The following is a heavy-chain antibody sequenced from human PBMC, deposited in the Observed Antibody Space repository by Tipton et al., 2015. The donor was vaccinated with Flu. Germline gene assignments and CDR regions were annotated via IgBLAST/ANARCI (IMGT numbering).Heavy chain of an antibody. CDR1: GFSFSSYG. Sequence: SGFSFSSYGMHWVRQAPGKGLEWVAHIRSDETTEYADSVKGRFTISRDNSKDMLYLQMNSLRAEDTAVFYCAKSGGFDSWNQGALVIVSS. V-gene: IGHV3-30*02. D-gene: IGHD1-26*01. CDR2: IRSDETTE. CDR3: AKSGGFDS. J-gene: IGHJ4*02.